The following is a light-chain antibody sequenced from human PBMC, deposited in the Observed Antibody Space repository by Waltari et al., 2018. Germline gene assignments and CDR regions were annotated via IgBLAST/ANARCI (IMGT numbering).Light chain of an antibody. Sequence: SSQSASVGDTVTITCRASQTISGYLNWYQQKPGKAPNLLISGVSSLESGVPSRFSGTSSGTDFTLTISSLQPEDFAVYYCQQTYNNPYTFGQGTKLEIK. CDR2: GVS. CDR3: QQTYNNPYT. V-gene: IGKV1-39*01. CDR1: QTISGY. J-gene: IGKJ2*01.